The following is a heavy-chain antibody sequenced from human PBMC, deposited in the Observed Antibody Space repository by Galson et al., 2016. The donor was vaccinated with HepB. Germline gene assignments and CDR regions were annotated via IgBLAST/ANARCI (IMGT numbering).Heavy chain of an antibody. CDR3: ARADSSSSDIDY. Sequence: SVKVSCKASGYTFTSYGISWVRQAPGQGLEWMGWISAYNGNTNFAHKVQGRLTMTTDTSTSTAYMELRSLRSDDTAVYYCARADSSSSDIDYWGQGTLVTVSS. CDR1: GYTFTSYG. CDR2: ISAYNGNT. D-gene: IGHD6-6*01. J-gene: IGHJ4*02. V-gene: IGHV1-18*01.